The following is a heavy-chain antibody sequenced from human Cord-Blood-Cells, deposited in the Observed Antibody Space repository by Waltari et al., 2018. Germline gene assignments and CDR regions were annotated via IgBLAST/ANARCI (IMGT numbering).Heavy chain of an antibody. CDR1: GFTFSSYA. V-gene: IGHV3-30-3*01. D-gene: IGHD4-17*01. Sequence: QVQLVASGGGVVQPGRSLRLSCAASGFTFSSYAMHWVRQAPGKGLEWEAVISYDGSNKYYADSVKGRFTISRDNSKNTLYLQMNSLRAEDTAVYYCARDFTVPRYFDYWGQGTLVTVSS. CDR3: ARDFTVPRYFDY. CDR2: ISYDGSNK. J-gene: IGHJ4*02.